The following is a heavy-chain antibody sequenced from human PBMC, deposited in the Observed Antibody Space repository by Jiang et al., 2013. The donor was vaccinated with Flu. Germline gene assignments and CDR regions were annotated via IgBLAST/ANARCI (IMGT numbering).Heavy chain of an antibody. CDR3: ARGWIPVRSRFMEAFDI. J-gene: IGHJ3*02. CDR2: AYFRSKWYF. D-gene: IGHD3-3*01. V-gene: IGHV6-1*01. Sequence: TSQTLSLTCAISGDTVSGNSASWNWIRQSPSRGLEWLGRAYFRSKWYFDYAVSVKSRITLNPDTSKNQLSLQLNSVTPEDTAEYYCARGWIPVRSRFMEAFDIWGQGTLVTVSS. CDR1: GDTVSGNSAS.